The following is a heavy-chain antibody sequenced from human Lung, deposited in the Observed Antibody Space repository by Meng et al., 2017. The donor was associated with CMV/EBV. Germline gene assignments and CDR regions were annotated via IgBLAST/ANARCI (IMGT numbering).Heavy chain of an antibody. J-gene: IGHJ4*02. CDR1: GFTFSSYE. D-gene: IGHD3-16*01. CDR2: ISSSGSTI. Sequence: GGSLRLXCAASGFTFSSYEMNWVRQAPGKGLEWVSYISSSGSTIHYADSVKGRFTISRDNAKESLYLQMNSLGAEDTAIYYCARDTGWDLHPYYFDYWGQGXLVTVSS. V-gene: IGHV3-48*03. CDR3: ARDTGWDLHPYYFDY.